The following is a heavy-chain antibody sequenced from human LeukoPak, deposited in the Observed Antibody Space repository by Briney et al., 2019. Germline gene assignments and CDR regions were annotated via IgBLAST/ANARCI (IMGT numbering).Heavy chain of an antibody. D-gene: IGHD3-22*01. CDR1: GGSISSGGYY. Sequence: PSETLSLTCTVSGGSISSGGYYWSWIRQHPGKGLEWIGEIYHTGSTNYNPSLMSRVTISVDKSKNQFSLKLTSVTAADTAMYYCASFDYYGSSGTYWGQGTLVTVSS. CDR3: ASFDYYGSSGTY. V-gene: IGHV4-39*07. J-gene: IGHJ4*02. CDR2: IYHTGST.